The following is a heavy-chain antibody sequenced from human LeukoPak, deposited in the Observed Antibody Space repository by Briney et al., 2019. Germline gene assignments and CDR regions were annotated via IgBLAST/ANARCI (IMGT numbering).Heavy chain of an antibody. J-gene: IGHJ5*02. CDR1: GGSISSYY. D-gene: IGHD5-18*01. CDR2: IYYSGST. CDR3: ARGGYSYGIWLAP. Sequence: SETLSLTCTVSGGSISSYYWSWIRQPPGKGLEWIGYIYYSGSTNYNPSLKSRVTISVDTSKNQFSLKLSSVTAADTAVYYCARGGYSYGIWLAPWSQGTLVAVSS. V-gene: IGHV4-59*01.